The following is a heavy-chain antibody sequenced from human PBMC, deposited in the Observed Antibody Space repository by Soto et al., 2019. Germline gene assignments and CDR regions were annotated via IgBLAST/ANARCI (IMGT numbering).Heavy chain of an antibody. J-gene: IGHJ5*02. CDR2: IIPILGIA. CDR3: AESGGSKNWFDP. CDR1: GGTFSSYT. V-gene: IGHV1-69*02. Sequence: ASVKVSCKASGGTFSSYTISWVRQAPGQGLEWMGRIIPILGIANYAQKFQGRVTITADKSTSTAYMELSSLRSEDTAVYYCAESGGSKNWFDPWGQGTLVTVSS.